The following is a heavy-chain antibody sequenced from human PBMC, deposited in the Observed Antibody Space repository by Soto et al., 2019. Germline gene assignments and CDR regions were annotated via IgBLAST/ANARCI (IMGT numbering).Heavy chain of an antibody. CDR1: GYSFTSYW. Sequence: GESLKISCKGSGYSFTSYWISWVRQMPGKGLEWMGRIDPSDSYTNYSPSFQGHVTISADKSISTAYLQWSSLKASDTAMYYCARLGCSGGNCYSGSWFDPWGQGTLVTVSS. CDR2: IDPSDSYT. D-gene: IGHD2-15*01. CDR3: ARLGCSGGNCYSGSWFDP. J-gene: IGHJ5*02. V-gene: IGHV5-10-1*01.